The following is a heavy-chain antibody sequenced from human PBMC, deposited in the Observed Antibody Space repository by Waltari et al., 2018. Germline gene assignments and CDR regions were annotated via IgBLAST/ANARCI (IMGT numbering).Heavy chain of an antibody. V-gene: IGHV4-31*03. J-gene: IGHJ2*01. CDR1: GGSISRGGYY. D-gene: IGHD3-10*01. Sequence: QVQLQESGPGLVKPSQTLSLTCTVSGGSISRGGYYWSWIRQHPGKGLEWIGYIYYSGSTYYNPSLKSRVTISVDTSKNQFSLKLSSVTAADTAVYYCAREVTVRGVIMRSYWYFDLWGRGTLVTVSS. CDR2: IYYSGST. CDR3: AREVTVRGVIMRSYWYFDL.